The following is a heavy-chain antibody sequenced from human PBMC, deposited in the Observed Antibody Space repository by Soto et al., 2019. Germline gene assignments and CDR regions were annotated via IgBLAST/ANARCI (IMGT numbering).Heavy chain of an antibody. D-gene: IGHD1-1*01. V-gene: IGHV4-4*02. CDR1: SGSISSSNW. CDR2: IYHSGST. Sequence: SETLSLTCAVSSGSISSSNWWSWVRQPPGKGLEWIGEIYHSGSTNYNPSLKSRVTISVDKSKNQFSLKLSSVTAADTAAYYCAGKTGPDYYYYYMDVWGKGTTVTVSS. CDR3: AGKTGPDYYYYYMDV. J-gene: IGHJ6*03.